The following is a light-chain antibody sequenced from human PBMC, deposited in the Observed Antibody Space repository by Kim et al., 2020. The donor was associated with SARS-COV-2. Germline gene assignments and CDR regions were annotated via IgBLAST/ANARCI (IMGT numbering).Light chain of an antibody. J-gene: IGLJ1*01. CDR1: KLGNKD. Sequence: VSPRQTASITGFGDKLGNKDVSWYQQRPGQSPVLVIYQRVKRPSGIPERFSASNSGNTATLTISGTQPTDEADYYCQAWDSNTRIFGSGTKVTVL. CDR2: QRV. CDR3: QAWDSNTRI. V-gene: IGLV3-1*01.